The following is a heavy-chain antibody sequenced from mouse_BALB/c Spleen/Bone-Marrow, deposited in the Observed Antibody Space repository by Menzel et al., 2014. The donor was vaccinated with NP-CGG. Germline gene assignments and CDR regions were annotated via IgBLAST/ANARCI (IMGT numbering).Heavy chain of an antibody. CDR3: ARWEYYAMDY. J-gene: IGHJ4*01. V-gene: IGHV14-3*02. CDR2: IDPANGNT. Sequence: VQLQQPGAELVKPGASVRLSCTASGFNIKDTYMHWVKQRPEQGLEWIGRIDPANGNTKYDPKFQGKATITADTSSNTASLQLSSLTSEDTAVYYCARWEYYAMDYWGQGTSVTVSS. D-gene: IGHD4-1*01. CDR1: GFNIKDTY.